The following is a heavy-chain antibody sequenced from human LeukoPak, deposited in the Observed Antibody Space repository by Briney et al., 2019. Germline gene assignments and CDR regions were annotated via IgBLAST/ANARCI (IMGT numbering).Heavy chain of an antibody. V-gene: IGHV4-4*02. CDR1: GGSISSSNW. CDR3: ARAGNPLLWFGESLFVP. D-gene: IGHD3-10*01. J-gene: IGHJ5*02. CDR2: IYHSGST. Sequence: SETLSLTCTVSGGSISSSNWWSWVRQPPGKGLEWIGEIYHSGSTNYNPSLKSRVTISVDKSKNQFSLKLSSVTAADTAVYYCARAGNPLLWFGESLFVPWGQGTLVTVSS.